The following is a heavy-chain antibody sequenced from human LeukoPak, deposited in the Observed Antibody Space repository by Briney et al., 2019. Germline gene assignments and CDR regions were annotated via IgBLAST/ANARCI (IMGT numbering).Heavy chain of an antibody. Sequence: SETLSLTCAVNAGSFSGYYWSWIRQPPGKGLEWIGEINHSGSTNYNPSLKSRVTISVDTSKNQFSLKLSSVTAADTAVYYCARGRGLDSGSYYDSAEYFQHWGQGTLVTVSS. CDR3: ARGRGLDSGSYYDSAEYFQH. J-gene: IGHJ1*01. D-gene: IGHD1-26*01. V-gene: IGHV4-34*01. CDR2: INHSGST. CDR1: AGSFSGYY.